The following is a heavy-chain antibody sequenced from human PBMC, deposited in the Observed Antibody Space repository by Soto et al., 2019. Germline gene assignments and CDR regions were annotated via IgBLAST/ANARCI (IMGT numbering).Heavy chain of an antibody. CDR1: GYTFTSYD. CDR2: MNPNSGNT. J-gene: IGHJ4*02. CDR3: ARGLRVYYYDSSGSPALGY. D-gene: IGHD3-22*01. Sequence: ASVKVSCKASGYTFTSYDINWVRQATGQGLEWMGWMNPNSGNTGYAQKFQGRVTMTRNTSIITAYMELSSLRSEDTAVYYCARGLRVYYYDSSGSPALGYWGQGTLDTVSS. V-gene: IGHV1-8*01.